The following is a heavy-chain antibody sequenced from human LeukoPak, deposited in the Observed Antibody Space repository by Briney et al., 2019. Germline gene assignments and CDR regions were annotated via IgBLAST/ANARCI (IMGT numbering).Heavy chain of an antibody. J-gene: IGHJ4*02. D-gene: IGHD6-19*01. CDR1: GGSISSYY. Sequence: SETLSLTCTVSGGSISSYYWSWIRQPPGKGLEWIGYIYYSGSTNYNPSLKSRVTISVDTSKNQFSPKLSSVTAADTAVYYCARISGSGWFDYWGQGTLVTVSS. CDR2: IYYSGST. CDR3: ARISGSGWFDY. V-gene: IGHV4-59*01.